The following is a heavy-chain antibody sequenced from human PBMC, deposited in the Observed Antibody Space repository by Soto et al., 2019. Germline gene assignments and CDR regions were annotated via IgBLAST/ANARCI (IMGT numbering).Heavy chain of an antibody. V-gene: IGHV3-23*01. CDR3: ANDVDARGIDS. J-gene: IGHJ4*02. D-gene: IGHD2-8*01. Sequence: EVQVLESGGALVQPGGSLRLSCAASGFTFRKHAMTWVRQAPGQGLEYVSSITASGSATFYAASVRGRFAISRDNAKSTLYLQMSSMSAEDTALCYFANDVDARGIDSWGQGTLVTVSS. CDR2: ITASGSAT. CDR1: GFTFRKHA.